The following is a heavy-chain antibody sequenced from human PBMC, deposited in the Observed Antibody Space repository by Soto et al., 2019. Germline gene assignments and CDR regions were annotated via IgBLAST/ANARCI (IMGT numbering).Heavy chain of an antibody. CDR2: INHTGDINRSGST. CDR3: ARERWIVVVPAAMETDY. J-gene: IGHJ4*02. V-gene: IGHV4-34*01. CDR1: GGSFSGYS. Sequence: PEETLSLTCAVYGGSFSGYSWTWIRQPPGKGPEWIGEINHTGDINRSGSTNYNPSLESRVTISIDTSLNQFSLKLTSVTAADTAVYYCARERWIVVVPAAMETDYWGQGTLVTVSS. D-gene: IGHD2-2*01.